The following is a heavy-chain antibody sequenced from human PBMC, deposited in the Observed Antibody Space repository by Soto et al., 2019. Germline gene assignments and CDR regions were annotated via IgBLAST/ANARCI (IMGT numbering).Heavy chain of an antibody. V-gene: IGHV4-59*03. Sequence: VQLQESGPGLVKPSETLSLTCSVSGASISSFFRSWIRQPPGKGLEWIGHIYDDGSTSYNPSLKSRVSILLDTSKNKFSLNLSSVTAADTAMYYCVSSRSAIYGDAFDVWGQGTMVTVSS. CDR1: GASISSFF. CDR3: VSSRSAIYGDAFDV. D-gene: IGHD2-2*01. CDR2: IYDDGST. J-gene: IGHJ3*01.